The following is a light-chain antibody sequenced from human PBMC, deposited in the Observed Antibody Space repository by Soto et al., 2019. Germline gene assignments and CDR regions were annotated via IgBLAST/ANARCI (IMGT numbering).Light chain of an antibody. CDR3: QSYDSSLTGSKV. J-gene: IGLJ1*01. CDR1: SSNIGAGFD. Sequence: QSALTQPPSVSGAPGQRVTISCTGSSSNIGAGFDVHWYQQLPGTAPKLLIYGNSNRPSGVPDRFSGSRPGTSASLAITGLQAEDEADYYCQSYDSSLTGSKVFGSGTKVTV. V-gene: IGLV1-40*01. CDR2: GNS.